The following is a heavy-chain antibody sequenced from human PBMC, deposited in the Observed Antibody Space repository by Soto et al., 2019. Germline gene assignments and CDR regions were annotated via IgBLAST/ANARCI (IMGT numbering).Heavy chain of an antibody. CDR1: GFTFSSYA. D-gene: IGHD3-22*01. J-gene: IGHJ4*02. CDR3: ARVLGGYPNFDY. CDR2: ISYDGSNK. Sequence: QVQLVESGGGVVQPGRSLRLSCAASGFTFSSYALHWVRQAPGKGLEWVAVISYDGSNKFYADSVKGRFTISRDTSKNTLYLQMNSLRAEDTAVYYCARVLGGYPNFDYWGQGTLVTVSP. V-gene: IGHV3-30-3*01.